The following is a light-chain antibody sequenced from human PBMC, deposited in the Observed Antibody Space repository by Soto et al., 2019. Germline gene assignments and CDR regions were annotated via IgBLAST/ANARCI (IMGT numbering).Light chain of an antibody. V-gene: IGLV2-8*01. Sequence: QSALAQPPSASGSPGQSVTISCTGTSSDVGGYDYVSWYQQRPGKAPKLLIHEVTKRPSGVPDRFSGSKSGNTASLTVSGLQAEDEADYYCSSYAGRTTYVFGHGTKLTV. CDR3: SSYAGRTTYV. J-gene: IGLJ1*01. CDR2: EVT. CDR1: SSDVGGYDY.